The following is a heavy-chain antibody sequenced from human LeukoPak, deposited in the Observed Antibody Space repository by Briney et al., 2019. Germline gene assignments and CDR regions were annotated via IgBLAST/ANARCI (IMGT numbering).Heavy chain of an antibody. CDR3: ARRLPESYYDFWSGYHDAFDS. CDR1: GYTFTSYD. CDR2: MNPNRCNT. J-gene: IGHJ3*02. D-gene: IGHD3-3*01. Sequence: ASVKVSCKSSGYTFTSYDINLVRQAAGRGLEGMGWMNPNRCNTGYEQKFQGSVTITKNTSISTAYMELSSLRSEDTAVYYCARRLPESYYDFWSGYHDAFDSWVQGTMVTDSS. V-gene: IGHV1-8*03.